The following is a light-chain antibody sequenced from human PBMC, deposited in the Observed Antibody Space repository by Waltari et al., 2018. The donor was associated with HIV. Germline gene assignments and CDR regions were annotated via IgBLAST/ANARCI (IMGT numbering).Light chain of an antibody. CDR2: KDT. Sequence: SFEVTQPPSVSVSPGPTARITCSGDALAKQFTYWYQQRPGQAPVLILKKDTERPSGIPERFSGSVSGTTVTLIISGVQAEDEADYYCQSTDTRGTLWVFGGGTKLTVL. V-gene: IGLV3-25*03. CDR1: ALAKQF. CDR3: QSTDTRGTLWV. J-gene: IGLJ3*02.